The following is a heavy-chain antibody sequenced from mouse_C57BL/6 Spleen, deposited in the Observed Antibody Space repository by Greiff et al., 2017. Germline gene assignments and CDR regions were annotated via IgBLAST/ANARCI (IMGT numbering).Heavy chain of an antibody. D-gene: IGHD1-1*01. J-gene: IGHJ2*01. CDR1: GYTFTSYW. CDR2: IDPSDSYT. Sequence: VQLQQPGAELVMPGASVKLSCKASGYTFTSYWMHWVKQRPGQGLEWIGEIDPSDSYTNYNQKFKGKSTLTVDKSSSTAYMQLSSLTSEDSAVYYCAREGYYGSRHYFDYWGQGTTLTVSS. CDR3: AREGYYGSRHYFDY. V-gene: IGHV1-69*01.